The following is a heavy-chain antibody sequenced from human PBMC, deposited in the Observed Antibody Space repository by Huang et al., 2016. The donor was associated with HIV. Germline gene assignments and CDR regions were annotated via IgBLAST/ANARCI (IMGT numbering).Heavy chain of an antibody. CDR3: ARTEMEYYYGSSGYYPDY. D-gene: IGHD3-22*01. V-gene: IGHV3-48*01. J-gene: IGHJ4*02. CDR1: GFDFSKYS. Sequence: EVQLVESGGALVQPGGSLKLSCVVSGFDFSKYSMNWVRQAAGKGWVWVSYISGTSSNIYYADSGKGRCTISRDNAKNSVFLQMRSLRAEDTALYYCARTEMEYYYGSSGYYPDYWGQGTQVTVSS. CDR2: ISGTSSNI.